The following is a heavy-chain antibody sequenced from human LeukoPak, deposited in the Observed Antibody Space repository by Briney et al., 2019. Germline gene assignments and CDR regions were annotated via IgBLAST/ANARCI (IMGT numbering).Heavy chain of an antibody. CDR1: GFTVSSNY. D-gene: IGHD2-2*01. V-gene: IGHV3-66*01. Sequence: GGSLRLSCAASGFTVSSNYMSWVRQAPGKGLEWVSVIYSGGSTYYADSVKGRFTISRDNAKNSLYLQMNSLRAEDTAVYYCARGPQTQLERRRVVGSAFDIWGQGTMVTVSS. J-gene: IGHJ3*02. CDR2: IYSGGST. CDR3: ARGPQTQLERRRVVGSAFDI.